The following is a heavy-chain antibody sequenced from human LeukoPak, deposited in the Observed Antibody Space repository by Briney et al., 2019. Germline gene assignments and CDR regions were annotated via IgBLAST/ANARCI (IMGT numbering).Heavy chain of an antibody. Sequence: GGSLRLSCAASGFTFSSFAMSWVRQAPGEGLEWVSAMSGSGGMTYSADSAKGRFTISRDNSKDTLYLQMNSLRAEDTAIYFCAKGPFFYYDASGYNYFESWGQGTLVTVSS. V-gene: IGHV3-23*01. CDR1: GFTFSSFA. CDR2: MSGSGGMT. D-gene: IGHD3-22*01. J-gene: IGHJ4*02. CDR3: AKGPFFYYDASGYNYFES.